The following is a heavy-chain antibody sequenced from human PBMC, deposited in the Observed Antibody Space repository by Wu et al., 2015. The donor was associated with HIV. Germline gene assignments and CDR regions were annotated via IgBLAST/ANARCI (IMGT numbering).Heavy chain of an antibody. Sequence: QVQLVQSGAEVKKPGSSVKVSCKASGGTFSSYAISWVRQAPGQGLEWMGRIIPIFGTANYAQKFQGRVTITADESTSTAYMELSSLRSEDTAVYYCARVILTVGRERGSGSTTRYYYGMDVWGQGTTVTVSS. J-gene: IGHJ6*02. V-gene: IGHV1-69*13. CDR1: GGTFSSYA. CDR3: ARVILTVGRERGSGSTTRYYYGMDV. CDR2: IIPIFGTA. D-gene: IGHD3-10*01.